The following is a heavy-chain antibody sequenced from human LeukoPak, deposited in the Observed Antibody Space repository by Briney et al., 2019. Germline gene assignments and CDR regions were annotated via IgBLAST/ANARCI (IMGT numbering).Heavy chain of an antibody. CDR1: GFTFNNYA. Sequence: GGSLRPSCVDSGFTFNNYAMSWVRQAPGKGLEWVSAVSGSGDSYYADSVKGRFTISRDNSKNTLYLQMNSLRAEDAAVYYCVACSSGSCYGDRFDPWGQGTLVTVS. D-gene: IGHD2-2*01. V-gene: IGHV3-23*01. CDR2: VSGSGDS. J-gene: IGHJ5*02. CDR3: VACSSGSCYGDRFDP.